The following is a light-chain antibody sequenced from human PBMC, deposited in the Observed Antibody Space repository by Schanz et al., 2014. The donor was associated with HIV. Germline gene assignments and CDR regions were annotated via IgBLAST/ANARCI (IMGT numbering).Light chain of an antibody. V-gene: IGLV1-40*01. J-gene: IGLJ2*01. Sequence: QSVLTQPPSVSGAPGQRVTISCTGSSSNIGAGYDVQWYQQLPRTAPKLLIYDNGNRPSGVPERFSGSRSGTSASLAITGLQAEDEADYYCQSYDNTLSGPVVFGGGTKVTVL. CDR2: DNG. CDR3: QSYDNTLSGPVV. CDR1: SSNIGAGYD.